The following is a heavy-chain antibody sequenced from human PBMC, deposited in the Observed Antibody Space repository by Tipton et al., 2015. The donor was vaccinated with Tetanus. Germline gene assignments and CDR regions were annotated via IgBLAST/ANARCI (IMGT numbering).Heavy chain of an antibody. J-gene: IGHJ6*02. CDR2: IYFSGHT. CDR3: ARHSGWYNFFTGVDA. D-gene: IGHD6-19*01. Sequence: LRLSCTVSGGSLRSYYWSWIRQSPGKGLEWLGYIYFSGHTKYNPSLQRRVTFSVDTSHNQVSLQLTSVTAADAAVYYCARHSGWYNFFTGVDAWGQGTAVTVSS. V-gene: IGHV4-59*01. CDR1: GGSLRSYY.